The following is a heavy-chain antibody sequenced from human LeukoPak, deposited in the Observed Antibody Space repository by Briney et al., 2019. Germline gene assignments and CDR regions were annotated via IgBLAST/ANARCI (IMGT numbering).Heavy chain of an antibody. Sequence: GRSLRLSCAASRFTFSSYAMHWVRQAPGKGLEWVAVISYDGSNKYYADSVKGRFTISRDNPKNTLYLQMNSLRAEDTAVYYCARDRKGIIRYYFDYWGQGTLVTVSS. V-gene: IGHV3-30-3*01. D-gene: IGHD3-10*01. CDR3: ARDRKGIIRYYFDY. J-gene: IGHJ4*02. CDR2: ISYDGSNK. CDR1: RFTFSSYA.